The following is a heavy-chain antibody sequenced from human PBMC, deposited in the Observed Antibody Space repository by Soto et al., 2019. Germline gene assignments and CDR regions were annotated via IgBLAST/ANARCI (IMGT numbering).Heavy chain of an antibody. J-gene: IGHJ5*02. V-gene: IGHV4-4*02. D-gene: IGHD2-21*02. CDR2: IYHSGST. Sequence: SETLSLTCAVSGGSISSSNWWSWVRQPPGKGLEWIGEIYHSGSTNYNPSLKSRVTISVDKSKNQFSLKLSSVTAADTAVYYCATDASPGGNSWGWFDPWGQGTLVTVSS. CDR1: GGSISSSNW. CDR3: ATDASPGGNSWGWFDP.